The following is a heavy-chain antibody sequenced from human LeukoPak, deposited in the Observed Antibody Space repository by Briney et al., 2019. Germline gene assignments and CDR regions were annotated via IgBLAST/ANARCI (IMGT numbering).Heavy chain of an antibody. Sequence: PGGSLRLSCAASGFTFSRHWMSWVRQAPGKGLVWVSRLSPDGSSSIYADSVKGRFTVSRDNAKNTLYLQMNSLRAEDTAVYYCTRSPFLGGNYWGFDYWGQGTLVTVSS. CDR2: LSPDGSSS. CDR3: TRSPFLGGNYWGFDY. V-gene: IGHV3-74*01. J-gene: IGHJ4*02. D-gene: IGHD1-26*01. CDR1: GFTFSRHW.